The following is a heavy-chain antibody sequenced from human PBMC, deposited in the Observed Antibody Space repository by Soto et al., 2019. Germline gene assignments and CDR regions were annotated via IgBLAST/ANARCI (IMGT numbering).Heavy chain of an antibody. V-gene: IGHV1-58*01. CDR3: AAPSLNYYYGMDV. Sequence: QMQRVQSGPEVKKPGTSVKVSCKASGFTFTSSAVQWVRQARGQRLEWIGWIVVGSGNTNYAQKFQERVTITRDMSTSTAYMELSSLRSEDTAVYYCAAPSLNYYYGMDVWGQGTTVTVSS. D-gene: IGHD2-15*01. J-gene: IGHJ6*02. CDR2: IVVGSGNT. CDR1: GFTFTSSA.